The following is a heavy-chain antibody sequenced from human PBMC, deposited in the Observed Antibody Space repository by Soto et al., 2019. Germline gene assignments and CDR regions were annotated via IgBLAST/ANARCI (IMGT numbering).Heavy chain of an antibody. D-gene: IGHD5-12*01. J-gene: IGHJ3*02. Sequence: SETLSLTCTVSGGSISSYYWSWIRQPPGKGLEWIGYIYYSGSTNYNPSLKSRVTISVDTSKNQFSLKLSSVTAADTAVYYCARGVEEWLRPAGHAFDIWGQGTMVTVSS. V-gene: IGHV4-59*01. CDR2: IYYSGST. CDR3: ARGVEEWLRPAGHAFDI. CDR1: GGSISSYY.